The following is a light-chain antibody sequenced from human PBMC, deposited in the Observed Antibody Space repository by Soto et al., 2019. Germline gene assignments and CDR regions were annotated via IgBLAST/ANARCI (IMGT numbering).Light chain of an antibody. V-gene: IGLV2-11*01. CDR3: CSYAGSYTWV. CDR1: SSDIGGYNY. CDR2: DVS. Sequence: QSALTQPRSVSGSPGQSVTISCTGTSSDIGGYNYVSWYQQHPGKAPKLMIYDVSKWPSGVPDRFSGSKSGNTASLTISGLQAEDEDDYYFCSYAGSYTWVFGGGTKLTVL. J-gene: IGLJ2*01.